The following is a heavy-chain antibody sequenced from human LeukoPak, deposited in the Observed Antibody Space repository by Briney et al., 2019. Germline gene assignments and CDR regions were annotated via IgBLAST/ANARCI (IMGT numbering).Heavy chain of an antibody. J-gene: IGHJ4*02. D-gene: IGHD6-19*01. V-gene: IGHV1-18*01. CDR1: GYTFTRYG. Sequence: GASVKVSCKGSGYTFTRYGISWVRQAPGQGLEWMGWISAYNGNTNYAQKLQGRVTMTTDTSTSTAYLELRSLRSDDTAVYYCARDRAYGYSTVWDFDYWGQGTLVTVSS. CDR3: ARDRAYGYSTVWDFDY. CDR2: ISAYNGNT.